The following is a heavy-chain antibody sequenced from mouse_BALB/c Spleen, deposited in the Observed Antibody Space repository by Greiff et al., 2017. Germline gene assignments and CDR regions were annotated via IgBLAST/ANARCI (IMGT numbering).Heavy chain of an antibody. Sequence: VQLKESGGGLVKPGGSLKLSCAASGFTFSSYAMSWVRQSPEKRLEWVAEISSGGSYTYYPDTVTGRFTISRDNAKNTLYLEMSSLRSEDTAMYYCARDGDGNYAMDYWGQGTSVTVSS. V-gene: IGHV5-9-4*01. CDR1: GFTFSSYA. D-gene: IGHD2-1*01. CDR3: ARDGDGNYAMDY. CDR2: ISSGGSYT. J-gene: IGHJ4*01.